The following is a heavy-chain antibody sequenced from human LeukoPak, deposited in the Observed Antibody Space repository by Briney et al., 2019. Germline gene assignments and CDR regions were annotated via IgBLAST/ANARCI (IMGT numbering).Heavy chain of an antibody. Sequence: PSQTLSLTCTVSGGSISSGDYYWSLIRQPPGKGLEWIGYIYYSGSTYYNPSLKSRVTISVDTSKNQFSLKLSSVTAADTAVYYCAREAINWNYRDYWGQGTLVTVSS. J-gene: IGHJ4*02. CDR2: IYYSGST. D-gene: IGHD1-1*01. V-gene: IGHV4-30-4*08. CDR3: AREAINWNYRDY. CDR1: GGSISSGDYY.